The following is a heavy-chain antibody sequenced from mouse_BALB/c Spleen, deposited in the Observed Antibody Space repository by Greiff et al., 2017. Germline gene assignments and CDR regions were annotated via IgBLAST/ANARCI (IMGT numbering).Heavy chain of an antibody. CDR1: GFTFSSYA. CDR2: ISSGGSYT. CDR3: ARGRGLLDY. Sequence: EVMLVESGGGLVKPGGSLKLSCAASGFTFSSYAMSWVRQSPEKRLEWVAEISSGGSYTYYPDTVTGRFTISRDNAKNILYLQMSSLRSEDTAMYYCARGRGLLDYWGQGTTLTVSS. J-gene: IGHJ2*01. V-gene: IGHV5-9-4*01. D-gene: IGHD2-3*01.